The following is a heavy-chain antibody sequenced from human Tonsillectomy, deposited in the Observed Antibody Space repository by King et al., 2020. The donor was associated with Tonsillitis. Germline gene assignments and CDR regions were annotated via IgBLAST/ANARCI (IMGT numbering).Heavy chain of an antibody. Sequence: VQLVESGGGVVRPGGSLRLSCAASGFTFGDNGMSWVRHAPGKGLEWVSGINWNGGSTGYADSVKGRFTISRDNAKNSLYLQMNSLRAEDTALYYCARDPEYPDYFDYWGQGTLVTVSS. CDR1: GFTFGDNG. CDR2: INWNGGST. J-gene: IGHJ4*02. CDR3: ARDPEYPDYFDY. D-gene: IGHD2/OR15-2a*01. V-gene: IGHV3-20*04.